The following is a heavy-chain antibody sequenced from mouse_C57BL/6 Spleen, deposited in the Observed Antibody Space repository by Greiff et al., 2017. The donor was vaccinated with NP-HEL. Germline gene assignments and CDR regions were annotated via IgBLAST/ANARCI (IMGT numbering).Heavy chain of an antibody. CDR2: INPNYGTT. Sequence: VQLQQSGPELVKPGASVKISCKASGYSFTDYNMNWVKQSNGKSLEWIGVINPNYGTTSYNQKFKGKATLTVDQSSSTAYMRLNCLTSEDPAVYYCARDGYGSIYDAMDYWGQGTSVTVSS. D-gene: IGHD1-1*01. CDR3: ARDGYGSIYDAMDY. CDR1: GYSFTDYN. J-gene: IGHJ4*01. V-gene: IGHV1-39*01.